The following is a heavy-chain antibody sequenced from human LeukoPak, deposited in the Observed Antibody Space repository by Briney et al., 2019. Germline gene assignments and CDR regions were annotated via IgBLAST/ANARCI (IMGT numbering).Heavy chain of an antibody. CDR3: ARGHYDFWSGYSGIGY. CDR1: GYTFTSYD. V-gene: IGHV1-8*01. D-gene: IGHD3-3*01. Sequence: ASVKVSCKASGYTFTSYDINWVRQATGQGLEWMGWMNPNSGNTGYAQKFQGRVTITRNTSISTAYMELSSLRSEDTAVYYCARGHYDFWSGYSGIGYWGQGTLVTVSS. CDR2: MNPNSGNT. J-gene: IGHJ4*02.